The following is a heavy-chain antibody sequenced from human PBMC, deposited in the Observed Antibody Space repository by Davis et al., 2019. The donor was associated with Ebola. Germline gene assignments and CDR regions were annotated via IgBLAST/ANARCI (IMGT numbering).Heavy chain of an antibody. D-gene: IGHD4-17*01. CDR3: ARRDYGDYGAF. CDR1: GYTVISSG. J-gene: IGHJ4*02. V-gene: IGHV1-18*01. Sequence: AASVKVSCMASGYTVISSGTSWVRHAPAQALEWMVWNSAFSGNTNYAQKLKRRVTMTTDTSTRTAYMELRRLRSDDTAVYYCARRDYGDYGAFWGQGTLVTVSS. CDR2: NSAFSGNT.